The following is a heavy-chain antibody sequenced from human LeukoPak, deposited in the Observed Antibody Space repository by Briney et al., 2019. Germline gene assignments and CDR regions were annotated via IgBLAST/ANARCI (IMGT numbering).Heavy chain of an antibody. D-gene: IGHD6-6*01. V-gene: IGHV1-69*01. J-gene: IGHJ6*03. CDR2: IIPIFGTA. CDR3: ARGEAARPIWYYYYMDV. Sequence: SVKVSCKASGGTFSSYAISWVRQAPGQGLEWMGGIIPIFGTANYAQKFQGRVTITADESTSTAYMELSSLRSEDTAVYYCARGEAARPIWYYYYMDVWGQGTLVTVSS. CDR1: GGTFSSYA.